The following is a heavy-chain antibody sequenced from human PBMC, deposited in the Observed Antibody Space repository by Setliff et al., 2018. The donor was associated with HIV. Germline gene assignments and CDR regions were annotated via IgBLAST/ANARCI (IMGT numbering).Heavy chain of an antibody. J-gene: IGHJ4*02. V-gene: IGHV4-4*07. D-gene: IGHD5-12*01. CDR3: ARQPLYNDYDWRSYYFDY. Sequence: ASETLSLTCTVSGGSISSDYWSWIRQPAGKGLEWIGRLHLSGDTNYNPSLNSRFTISVDTSKNQFSLKLRSVTAADTAVYYCARQPLYNDYDWRSYYFDYWGQGSLVTVSS. CDR1: GGSISSDY. CDR2: LHLSGDT.